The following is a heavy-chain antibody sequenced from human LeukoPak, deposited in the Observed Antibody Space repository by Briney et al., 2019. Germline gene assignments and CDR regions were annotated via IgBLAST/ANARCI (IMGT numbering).Heavy chain of an antibody. CDR2: IYSGGST. J-gene: IGHJ3*02. CDR3: AKVVVPAAIKLYAFDI. D-gene: IGHD2-2*01. CDR1: GFTVSSNY. Sequence: GGSLRLSCAASGFTVSSNYMSWVRQAPGKGLEWVSVIYSGGSTYYADSVKGRFTISRDNSKNTLYLQMNSLRAEDTAVYYCAKVVVPAAIKLYAFDIWGQGTMVTVSS. V-gene: IGHV3-66*01.